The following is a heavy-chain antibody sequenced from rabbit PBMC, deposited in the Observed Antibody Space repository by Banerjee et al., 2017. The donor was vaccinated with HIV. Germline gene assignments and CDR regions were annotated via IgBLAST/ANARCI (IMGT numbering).Heavy chain of an antibody. V-gene: IGHV1S40*01. CDR3: ARCGAGYTWAMDL. D-gene: IGHD7-1*01. Sequence: QSLQESGGDLVKPGASLTLTCTASGFSLSDKYVMCWVRQAPGKGLEWIAYIDSGDGNTDYASWAKGRFTISKTSSTTVTLQMTSLTAADTATYFCARCGAGYTWAMDLWGPGTLVTVS. CDR1: GFSLSDKYV. CDR2: IDSGDGNT. J-gene: IGHJ6*01.